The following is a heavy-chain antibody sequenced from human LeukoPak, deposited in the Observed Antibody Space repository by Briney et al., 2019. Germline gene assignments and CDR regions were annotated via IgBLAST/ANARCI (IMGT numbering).Heavy chain of an antibody. CDR3: ARGQSGGYSGFDTRI. D-gene: IGHD5-12*01. J-gene: IGHJ4*02. V-gene: IGHV3-33*01. CDR1: GFTLSGFG. CDR2: IMFDGSNK. Sequence: GGSLSLSGAASGFTLSGFGINWVRKAPGEGLRWVKLIMFDGSNKYYADSVKGRFTISRDNSKSTVYLQMDSLRAEDTAVYYCARGQSGGYSGFDTRIWGQGTPVTVSS.